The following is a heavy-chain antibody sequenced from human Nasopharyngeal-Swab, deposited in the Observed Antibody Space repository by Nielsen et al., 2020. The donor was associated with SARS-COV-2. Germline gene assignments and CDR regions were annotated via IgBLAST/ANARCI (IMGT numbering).Heavy chain of an antibody. CDR3: ARHAYYDFWSGYYTWFDP. CDR1: GGCISSSSYY. J-gene: IGHJ5*02. V-gene: IGHV4-39*01. D-gene: IGHD3-3*01. CDR2: IYYSGST. Sequence: SETLSLTCTVSGGCISSSSYYWGWIRQPPGKGLEWIGSIYYSGSTYYNPSLKSRVTISVDTSKNQFSLKLSSVTAADTAVYYCARHAYYDFWSGYYTWFDPWGQGTLVTVSS.